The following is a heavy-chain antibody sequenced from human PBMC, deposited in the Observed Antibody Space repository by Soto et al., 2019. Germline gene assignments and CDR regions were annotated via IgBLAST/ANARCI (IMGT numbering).Heavy chain of an antibody. V-gene: IGHV1-69*02. J-gene: IGHJ4*02. CDR2: IIPILGIA. CDR3: ARRLGDIAVAEK. Sequence: QVQLVQSGAEVKKPGSSVKVSCKDSGGTFSSYTISWVRQAPGQGLEWMGRIIPILGIANYAQKSQGRVTITADKSTSTAYMELSSLRSEDTAVYYCARRLGDIAVAEKWGKGTLVNVSS. D-gene: IGHD6-19*01. CDR1: GGTFSSYT.